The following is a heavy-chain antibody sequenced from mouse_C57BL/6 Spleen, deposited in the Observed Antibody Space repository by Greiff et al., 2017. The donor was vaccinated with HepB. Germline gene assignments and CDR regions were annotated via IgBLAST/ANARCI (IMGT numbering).Heavy chain of an antibody. CDR1: GYSFTSYY. CDR2: IYPGSGNT. CDR3: ARGWDVGYFDY. V-gene: IGHV1-66*01. J-gene: IGHJ2*01. Sequence: QVQLQQSGPELVKPGASVKISCKASGYSFTSYYIHWVKQRPGQGLEWIGWIYPGSGNTKYNEKFKGKATLTADTSSSTAYMQLSSLTSEDSAVYYCARGWDVGYFDYWGQGTTLTVSS. D-gene: IGHD4-1*01.